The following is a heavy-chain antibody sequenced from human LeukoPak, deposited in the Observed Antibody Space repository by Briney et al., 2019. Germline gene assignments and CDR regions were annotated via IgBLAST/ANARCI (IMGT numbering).Heavy chain of an antibody. V-gene: IGHV3-21*01. D-gene: IGHD6-13*01. CDR3: ARERGAGLSSSWVDY. Sequence: GGSLRLSCAASGFTFGSYSMNWVRQAPGKGLEWVSSISSSSSYIYYADSVKGRFTISRDNAKNSLYLQMNSLRAEDTAMYYCARERGAGLSSSWVDYWGQGTLVTVSS. CDR1: GFTFGSYS. J-gene: IGHJ4*02. CDR2: ISSSSSYI.